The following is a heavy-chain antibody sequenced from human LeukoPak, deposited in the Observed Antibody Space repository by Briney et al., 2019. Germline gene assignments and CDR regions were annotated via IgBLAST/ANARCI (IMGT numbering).Heavy chain of an antibody. CDR2: IRSKTNNYAP. J-gene: IGHJ6*04. CDR1: GFTFSGSA. CDR3: TRGRIEQLSQYNGMDV. D-gene: IGHD1-1*01. V-gene: IGHV3-73*01. Sequence: GGSLRLSCAASGFTFSGSAIHWVRQASGKGLEWVGRIRSKTNNYAPAYAASVEGRFTISRDDSKNTAYLQMNSLKTEDTAVYYCTRGRIEQLSQYNGMDVWGKGTTVTVSS.